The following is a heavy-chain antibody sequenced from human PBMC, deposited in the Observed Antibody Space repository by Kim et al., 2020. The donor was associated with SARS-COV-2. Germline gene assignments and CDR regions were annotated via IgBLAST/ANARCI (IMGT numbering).Heavy chain of an antibody. D-gene: IGHD6-13*01. CDR3: ARDLRPGLAAAGTMGRWFDP. Sequence: GGSLRLSCAASGFTVSSNYMSWVRQAPGKGLEWVSVIYSGGSTYYADAVKGRVTISRDNYKNTLYLQMNSLRAEDKAVSYCARDLRPGLAAAGTMGRWFDPWCQGALVTGAS. J-gene: IGHJ5*02. V-gene: IGHV3-53*01. CDR1: GFTVSSNY. CDR2: IYSGGST.